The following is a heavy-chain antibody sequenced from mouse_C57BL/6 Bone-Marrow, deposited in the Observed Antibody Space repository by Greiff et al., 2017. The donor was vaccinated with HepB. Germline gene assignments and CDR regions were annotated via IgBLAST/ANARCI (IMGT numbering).Heavy chain of an antibody. CDR2: IYPSDSYT. V-gene: IGHV1-50*01. CDR1: GYTFTSYW. Sequence: VKLQQPGAELVKPGASVKLSCKASGYTFTSYWMQWVKQRPGQGLEWIGEIYPSDSYTNYNQKFKGKATLTVDTSSSTAYMQLSSLTSEDSAVYYCARGYSKSYWGQGTTLTVSS. CDR3: ARGYSKSY. D-gene: IGHD2-5*01. J-gene: IGHJ2*01.